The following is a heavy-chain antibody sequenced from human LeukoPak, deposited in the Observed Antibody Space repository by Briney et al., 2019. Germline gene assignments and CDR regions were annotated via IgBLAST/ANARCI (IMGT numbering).Heavy chain of an antibody. CDR3: ASTYYYGSGSYLNWFDP. CDR2: INHSGST. D-gene: IGHD3-10*01. Sequence: PSETLSLTCTVSGGSLNSTSYYWGWIRQPPGKGLEWIVEINHSGSTNYNPSLKSRVTISVDTSKNQFSLKLSSVTAADTAVYYCASTYYYGSGSYLNWFDPWGQGTLVTVSS. CDR1: GGSLNSTSYY. J-gene: IGHJ5*02. V-gene: IGHV4-61*01.